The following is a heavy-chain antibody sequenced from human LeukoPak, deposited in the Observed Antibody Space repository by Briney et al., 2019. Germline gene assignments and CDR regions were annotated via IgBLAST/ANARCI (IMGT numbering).Heavy chain of an antibody. CDR3: AKSRVVVPAAIDY. Sequence: GSLRLSCAASGFPFSSYAMSWVRQAPGKGLEWVSAISGSGGSTYYADSVKGRFTISRDNSKNTLYLQMNSLRAEDTAVYYCAKSRVVVPAAIDYWGQGTLVTVSS. D-gene: IGHD2-2*02. V-gene: IGHV3-23*01. CDR1: GFPFSSYA. J-gene: IGHJ4*02. CDR2: ISGSGGST.